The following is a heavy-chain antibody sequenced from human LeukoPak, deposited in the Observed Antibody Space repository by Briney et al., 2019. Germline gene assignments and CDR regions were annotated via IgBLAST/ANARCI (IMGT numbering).Heavy chain of an antibody. CDR1: GFIFSSYG. J-gene: IGHJ4*02. Sequence: GGSLRLSCAASGFIFSSYGMHWVRQAPGKGLEWVAFIRYDGSNKCYADSVKGRFTISRDNSKNTLYLQMNSLRPEDTAVYYCAKDGGGGNIVVVPAALDYWGQGTLVTVSS. CDR3: AKDGGGGNIVVVPAALDY. V-gene: IGHV3-30*02. D-gene: IGHD2-2*01. CDR2: IRYDGSNK.